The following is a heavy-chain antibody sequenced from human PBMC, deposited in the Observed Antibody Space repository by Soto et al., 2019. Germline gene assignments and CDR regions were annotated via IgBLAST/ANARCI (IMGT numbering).Heavy chain of an antibody. D-gene: IGHD7-27*01. J-gene: IGHJ6*02. CDR3: AKDLLPLNWGMLYYGMDV. CDR2: ISYDGSNK. Sequence: GVLRLSCAASGFTFSSYGMHWVRQAPGKGLEWVAVISYDGSNKYYADSVKGRFTISRDNSKNTLYLQMNSLRAEDTAVYYCAKDLLPLNWGMLYYGMDVWGQGTTVTVSS. V-gene: IGHV3-30*18. CDR1: GFTFSSYG.